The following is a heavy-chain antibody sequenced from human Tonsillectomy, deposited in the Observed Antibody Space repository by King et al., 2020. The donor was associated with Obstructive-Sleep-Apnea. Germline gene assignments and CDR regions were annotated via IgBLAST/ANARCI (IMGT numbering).Heavy chain of an antibody. Sequence: VQLVESGGGLVQPGGSLRLSCAASGFTFSSYSMNWVRQAPGKGLEWVSYISSSRRTIYDADSVKGRFTNSRDTAKNSLYLQRNSLRAGDTAVYYCAGGDFWSGYPTRLFDYWGQGTLVTVSS. V-gene: IGHV3-48*01. CDR3: AGGDFWSGYPTRLFDY. D-gene: IGHD3-3*01. CDR2: ISSSRRTI. J-gene: IGHJ4*02. CDR1: GFTFSSYS.